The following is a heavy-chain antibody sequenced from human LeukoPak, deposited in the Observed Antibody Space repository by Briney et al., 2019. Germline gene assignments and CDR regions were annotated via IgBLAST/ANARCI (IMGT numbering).Heavy chain of an antibody. D-gene: IGHD3-16*02. CDR3: ARGNSFSYPD. CDR2: IKQDGSEK. CDR1: GFTFSSYW. Sequence: GGSLRLSCTASGFTFSSYWMSWVRQAPGKGLEWVANIKQDGSEKDYVDSVKGRFTISRDNAKNTLFLQMNSLRAEDTAVYYCARGNSFSYPDWGQGTLVTVSS. J-gene: IGHJ4*02. V-gene: IGHV3-7*04.